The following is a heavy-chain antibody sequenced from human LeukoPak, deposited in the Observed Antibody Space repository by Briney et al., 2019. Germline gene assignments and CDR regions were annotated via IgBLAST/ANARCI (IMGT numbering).Heavy chain of an antibody. CDR1: GGSFSGYH. Sequence: SETLSLTCAVYGGSFSGYHWSWIRQPPGKGLEWIGEINHSGSTNYNPSLKSRVTISVDTSKNQFSLKLSSVTAADTAVYYCARESGSYRYYYYYYMDVWSKGTTVTVSS. CDR3: ARESGSYRYYYYYYMDV. CDR2: INHSGST. V-gene: IGHV4-34*01. J-gene: IGHJ6*03. D-gene: IGHD1-26*01.